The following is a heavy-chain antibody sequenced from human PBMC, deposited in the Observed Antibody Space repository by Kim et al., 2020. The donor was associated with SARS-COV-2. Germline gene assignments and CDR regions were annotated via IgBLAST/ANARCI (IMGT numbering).Heavy chain of an antibody. D-gene: IGHD2-8*02. V-gene: IGHV3-9*01. J-gene: IGHJ3*02. Sequence: GGSLRLSCAASGFTFDDYAMHWVRQAPGKGLEWVSGICWNSGSIGYADSVKGRFTISRDNAKNSLYLQMNSLRAEDTALYYCAKAGFCSGGVCYLGNMHDAFDIWGQGTMVTVSS. CDR3: AKAGFCSGGVCYLGNMHDAFDI. CDR2: ICWNSGSI. CDR1: GFTFDDYA.